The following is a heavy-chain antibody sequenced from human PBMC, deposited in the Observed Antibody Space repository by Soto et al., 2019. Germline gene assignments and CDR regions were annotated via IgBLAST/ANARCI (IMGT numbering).Heavy chain of an antibody. CDR3: ARRAGTPTYWYFDL. CDR2: IIPIFGTA. J-gene: IGHJ2*01. V-gene: IGHV1-69*12. CDR1: GGTFSSYA. Sequence: QVQLVQSGAEVKKPGSSVKVSCKASGGTFSSYAISWVRQAPGQGLEWMGGIIPIFGTANYAQKFQGRVTITADEXTGTAYMELRSRRSEDTAVYYCARRAGTPTYWYFDLWGRGTLVTVSS. D-gene: IGHD1-1*01.